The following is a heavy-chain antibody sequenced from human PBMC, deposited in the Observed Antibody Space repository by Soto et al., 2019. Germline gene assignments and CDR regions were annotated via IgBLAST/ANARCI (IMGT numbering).Heavy chain of an antibody. J-gene: IGHJ2*01. D-gene: IGHD2-15*01. CDR2: IGPYNGNT. V-gene: IGHV1-18*01. CDR3: ARCYCSVGSCYTCWHFDL. CDR1: GYIFNNYG. Sequence: QVQLVQSGAEVKKPGASVKVSCKASGYIFNNYGISWVRQAPGQGLEWMGWIGPYNGNTDHAQNFQGRVTMTTDTSTNTAYMELRSLRSDDTALYYCARCYCSVGSCYTCWHFDLWGRGTLVTVSS.